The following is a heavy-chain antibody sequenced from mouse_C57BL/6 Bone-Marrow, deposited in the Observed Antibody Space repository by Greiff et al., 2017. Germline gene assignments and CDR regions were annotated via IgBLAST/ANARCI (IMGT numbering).Heavy chain of an antibody. Sequence: QVQLQQSGAELVKPGASVKMSCKASGYTFTTYPIEWMKQNHGKSLEWIGNFHPYNDDTKYNEKFKGKATLTVETSSNTVYLELSLLTSDDSAVDYCARSSTVFYYFDYWGQGTTLTVSS. J-gene: IGHJ2*01. V-gene: IGHV1-47*01. D-gene: IGHD1-1*01. CDR2: FHPYNDDT. CDR1: GYTFTTYP. CDR3: ARSSTVFYYFDY.